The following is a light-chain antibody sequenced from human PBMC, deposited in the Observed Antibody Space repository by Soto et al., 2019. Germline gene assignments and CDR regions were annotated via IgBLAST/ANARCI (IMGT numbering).Light chain of an antibody. V-gene: IGKV1-27*01. CDR3: QKYDSAPLT. J-gene: IGKJ4*01. Sequence: DIQMTQSPSSLSASVGDTVTITCRVSQGITNYLAWYQQKPGKIPKLLMYDASTLQSGVPSRFSGSGSGTDFTLTITSLQPEDVATYYCQKYDSAPLTFGGGTKVEIK. CDR1: QGITNY. CDR2: DAS.